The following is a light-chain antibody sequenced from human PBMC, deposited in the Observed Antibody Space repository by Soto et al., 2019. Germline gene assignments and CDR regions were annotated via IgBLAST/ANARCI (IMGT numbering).Light chain of an antibody. CDR3: AAWDDRLTGHVV. J-gene: IGLJ2*01. CDR2: SNN. Sequence: QSVLTQPPSASGTPGQRVTISCSGSSFNIGSNSVNWYQQLPGAAPKLLIYSNNQRPSGVPDRFSGSKSGTSASLAISGLQSEDEADYYCAAWDDRLTGHVVFGGGTKHTVL. V-gene: IGLV1-44*01. CDR1: SFNIGSNS.